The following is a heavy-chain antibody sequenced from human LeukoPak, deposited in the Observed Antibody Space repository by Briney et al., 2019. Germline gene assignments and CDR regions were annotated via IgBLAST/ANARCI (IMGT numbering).Heavy chain of an antibody. V-gene: IGHV3-48*03. CDR3: VRDEIRSGAFDV. J-gene: IGHJ3*01. Sequence: GGSLRLSCAASGFSFSSYEMNWVRQGPGKGLEWVSYISGGGTTIYDADSVKGRFTISRDNAKNSLYLQLNSLTAEDTAVYYCVRDEIRSGAFDVWGQGTMVTVSS. CDR1: GFSFSSYE. CDR2: ISGGGTTI. D-gene: IGHD3-10*01.